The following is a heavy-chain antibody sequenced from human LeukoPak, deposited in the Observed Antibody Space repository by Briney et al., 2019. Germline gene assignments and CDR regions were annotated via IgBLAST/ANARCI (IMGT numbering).Heavy chain of an antibody. CDR1: GDILSDNSAA. D-gene: IGHD3-22*01. J-gene: IGHJ5*02. V-gene: IGHV6-1*01. CDR3: ARDLCDSANCPNNWIDV. CDR2: TYYRTNWYY. Sequence: SQTLSLTCAISGDILSDNSAAWNWIRQSPSRGLEWLVRTYYRTNWYYNYTISVKSRITVTPDTSKNQFSLQLNSVTPEDTAVYYCARDLCDSANCPNNWIDVWGQGTLVTVSS.